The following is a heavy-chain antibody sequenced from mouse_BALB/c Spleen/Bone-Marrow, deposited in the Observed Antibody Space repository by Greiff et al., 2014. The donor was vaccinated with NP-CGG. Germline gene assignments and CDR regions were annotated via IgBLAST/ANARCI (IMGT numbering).Heavy chain of an antibody. CDR1: GYSFTSYW. CDR3: TNGYDYYAMDY. Sequence: EVQLQQSGTVLARPGASVKMSCKASGYSFTSYWTHWVKQRPGQGLEWIGAIYPGNSDTSYNQKFKGKAKLTAVTSASTAYMEHSSLTNEDSAVYYCTNGYDYYAMDYWGQGTSVTVSS. V-gene: IGHV1-5*01. J-gene: IGHJ4*01. CDR2: IYPGNSDT. D-gene: IGHD2-2*01.